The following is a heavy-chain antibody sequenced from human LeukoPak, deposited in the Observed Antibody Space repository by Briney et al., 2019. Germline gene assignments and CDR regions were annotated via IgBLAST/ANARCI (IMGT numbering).Heavy chain of an antibody. CDR3: ARDAEGLLSGSYYGDIDY. Sequence: PGGSLRLSCAVSGITLSNYGMSWVRQAPGKGLEWVSSISSSSSYIYYADSVKGRFTISRDNAKNSLYLQMNSLRAEDTAVYYCARDAEGLLSGSYYGDIDYWGQGTLVTVSS. D-gene: IGHD1-26*01. CDR2: ISSSSSYI. CDR1: GITLSNYG. J-gene: IGHJ4*02. V-gene: IGHV3-21*01.